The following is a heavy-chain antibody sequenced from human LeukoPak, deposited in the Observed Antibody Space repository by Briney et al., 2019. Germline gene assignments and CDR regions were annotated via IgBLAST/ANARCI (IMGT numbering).Heavy chain of an antibody. CDR3: AKNGDRGAYCSGGSCYPYYYYYIDV. Sequence: GGSLRLSCAASGFTFSNYNMNWVRQAPGKGLEWVSYISTSSSTIYYADSVKGRFTISRDNSKNTLYLQMNSLRAEDTAIYYCAKNGDRGAYCSGGSCYPYYYYYIDVWGKGTTVTISS. J-gene: IGHJ6*03. D-gene: IGHD2-15*01. V-gene: IGHV3-48*01. CDR1: GFTFSNYN. CDR2: ISTSSSTI.